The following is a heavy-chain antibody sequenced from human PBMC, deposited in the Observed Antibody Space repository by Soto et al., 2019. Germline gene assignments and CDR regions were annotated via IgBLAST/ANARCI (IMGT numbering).Heavy chain of an antibody. V-gene: IGHV4-34*01. J-gene: IGHJ4*02. D-gene: IGHD3-16*01. CDR3: ARSKTSRLRSLDY. CDR1: GGSFSGYY. Sequence: SETLSLTCAVYGGSFSGYYWSWIRQPPGKGLEWIGEINHSGSTNYNPSLKSRVTISVDTSKNQFSLKLSSVTAADTAVYYCARSKTSRLRSLDYWGQGTLVTVSS. CDR2: INHSGST.